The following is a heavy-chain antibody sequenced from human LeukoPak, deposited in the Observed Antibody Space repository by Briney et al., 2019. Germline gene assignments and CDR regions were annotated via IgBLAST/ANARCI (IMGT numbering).Heavy chain of an antibody. D-gene: IGHD6-13*01. Sequence: SVKVSCKASGGTFSSYAISWVRQAPGQGLEWMGGIIPIFGTANYAQKFQGRATIAADESTSTAYMELSSLRSEDTAVYYCARDLIAAADRIQRHTDEKDDYWGQGTLVTVSS. J-gene: IGHJ4*02. CDR3: ARDLIAAADRIQRHTDEKDDY. V-gene: IGHV1-69*13. CDR2: IIPIFGTA. CDR1: GGTFSSYA.